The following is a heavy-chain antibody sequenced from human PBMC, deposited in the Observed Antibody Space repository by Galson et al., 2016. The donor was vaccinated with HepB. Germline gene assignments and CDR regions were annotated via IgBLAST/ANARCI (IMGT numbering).Heavy chain of an antibody. CDR1: AMSFTSYC. V-gene: IGHV3-7*03. CDR2: IREDGSAK. D-gene: IGHD3-3*01. J-gene: IGHJ6*02. CDR3: ARWAFYDFYGMDV. Sequence: SLRLSCAASAMSFTSYCWVRQAPGKGLEWVATIREDGSAKDYVDSVKGRFSISRDNAKNSLYLQMNSLRAEDTAVYYCARWAFYDFYGMDVWGQGTTVTVSS.